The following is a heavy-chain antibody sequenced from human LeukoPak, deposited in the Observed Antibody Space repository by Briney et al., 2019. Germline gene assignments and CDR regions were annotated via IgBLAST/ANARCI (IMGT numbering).Heavy chain of an antibody. D-gene: IGHD3-10*01. Sequence: GGSLRLSCAASGFTFSSYSMNWVRQAPGKGLEWVSSISNSSSYIYYADSVKGRFTISRDNAKNSLYLQMNSLRAEDTAVYYCARVNLVRGSYYFDYWGQGTLVTVSS. CDR1: GFTFSSYS. CDR3: ARVNLVRGSYYFDY. CDR2: ISNSSSYI. V-gene: IGHV3-21*01. J-gene: IGHJ4*02.